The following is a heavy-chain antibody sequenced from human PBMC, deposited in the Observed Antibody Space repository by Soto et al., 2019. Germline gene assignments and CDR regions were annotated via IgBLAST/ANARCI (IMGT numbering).Heavy chain of an antibody. D-gene: IGHD4-17*01. Sequence: QVQLVQSGAEVKKPGSSVKVSCKASGGTFSSYAISWVRQAPGQGLEWMGGIIPIFGTANYAQKFQGRVTITADESTRTAYMELSSLRSEDTAVYYCARDLTVTTDYYYYGMAVWGHGTTVTVSS. J-gene: IGHJ6*02. CDR3: ARDLTVTTDYYYYGMAV. CDR1: GGTFSSYA. V-gene: IGHV1-69*12. CDR2: IIPIFGTA.